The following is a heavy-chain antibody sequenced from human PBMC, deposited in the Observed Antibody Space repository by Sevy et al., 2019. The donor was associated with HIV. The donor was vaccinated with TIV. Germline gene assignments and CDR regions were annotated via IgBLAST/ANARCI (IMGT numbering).Heavy chain of an antibody. CDR3: ARDRWRGEVALDL. CDR2: ITSSSNTI. V-gene: IGHV3-48*02. Sequence: GGYLRLSCAASGFRFRDYRMNWVRQAPGKGLEWVSYITSSSNTINYADSVKGRFTISRDNGRNSLYLQINSLRHEDTAVYYCARDRWRGEVALDLWGQGTLVTVSS. CDR1: GFRFRDYR. J-gene: IGHJ5*02. D-gene: IGHD2-15*01.